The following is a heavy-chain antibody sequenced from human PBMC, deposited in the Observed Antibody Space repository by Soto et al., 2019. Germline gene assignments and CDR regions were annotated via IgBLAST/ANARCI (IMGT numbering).Heavy chain of an antibody. CDR1: GFTFSDYH. J-gene: IGHJ6*02. CDR3: ARRIVGTTGHAMDV. D-gene: IGHD1-26*01. CDR2: ISSSGSNV. Sequence: QVQLVESGGGLVKPGGSLRLSCAASGFTFSDYHMSWIRQAPGKGLEWVSYISSSGSNVYYADSVKGRFTISRDNAKNSLYLQMNSLRVEDTAVYYCARRIVGTTGHAMDVWGQGTTVTVPS. V-gene: IGHV3-11*01.